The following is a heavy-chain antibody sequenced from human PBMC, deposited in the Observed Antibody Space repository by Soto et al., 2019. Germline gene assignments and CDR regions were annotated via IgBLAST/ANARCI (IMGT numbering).Heavy chain of an antibody. CDR1: GFTVSSNY. CDR3: AKAYTIVVVPLAADAFDI. V-gene: IGHV3-66*01. Sequence: HPGGSLRLSCAASGFTVSSNYMSWVRQAPGKGLEWVSVIYSGGSTYYADSVKGRFTISRDNSKNTLYLQMNSLRAEDTAVYYCAKAYTIVVVPLAADAFDIWGQGTMVTVSS. CDR2: IYSGGST. J-gene: IGHJ3*02. D-gene: IGHD2-15*01.